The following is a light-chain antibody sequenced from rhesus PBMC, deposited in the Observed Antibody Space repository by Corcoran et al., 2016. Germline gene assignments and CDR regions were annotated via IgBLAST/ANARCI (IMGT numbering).Light chain of an antibody. CDR3: QQHNSYPRT. J-gene: IGKJ1*01. Sequence: DIQMTQSPSSLSASVGDRVTITCQASQGISSWLAWYPQKPGKAPKLLIYAASSLQSGVPSRFSCSGSGTDFTLTISSLKPEDFATYYCQQHNSYPRTFGQGTKVEIK. V-gene: IGKV1-33*02. CDR2: AAS. CDR1: QGISSW.